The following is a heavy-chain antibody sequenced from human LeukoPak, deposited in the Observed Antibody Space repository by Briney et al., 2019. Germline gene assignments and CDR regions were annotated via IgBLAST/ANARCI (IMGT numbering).Heavy chain of an antibody. Sequence: ASVKVSCKVSGYTLTELSMHWVRQAPGKGLEWMGGFDPEDGETIYAQKFQGRVTMTEDTSTDTAYMELSSLRSEDTAVYYCATDSPETDGMDVWGQGTTVTVSS. CDR1: GYTLTELS. CDR2: FDPEDGET. V-gene: IGHV1-24*01. CDR3: ATDSPETDGMDV. J-gene: IGHJ6*02.